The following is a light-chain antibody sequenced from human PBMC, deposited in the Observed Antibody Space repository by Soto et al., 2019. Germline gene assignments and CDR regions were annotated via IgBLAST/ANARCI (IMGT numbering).Light chain of an antibody. V-gene: IGLV2-14*01. J-gene: IGLJ3*02. Sequence: QSALTQPASVSGSPGQSIAISCTGTSSDVGGYNYVSWYQQHPGKTPNLMIYDVSNRPSGVSNRFSGSKSGNTASLTISGFQAEDEADYDCSSYTSSSTWVFGGGTKVTVL. CDR2: DVS. CDR1: SSDVGGYNY. CDR3: SSYTSSSTWV.